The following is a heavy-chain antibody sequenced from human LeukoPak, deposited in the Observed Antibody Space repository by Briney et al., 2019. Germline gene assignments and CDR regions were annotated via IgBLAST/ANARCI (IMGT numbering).Heavy chain of an antibody. CDR2: FDPEDGET. Sequence: ASVKVSCKVFGYTLTELSMHWVRQAPGKGLEWMGGFDPEDGETIYAQKFQGRVTMTEDTSTDTAYMELSSLRSEDTAVYYCATLRLITGTTNFWFDPWGQGTLVTVSS. D-gene: IGHD1-7*01. CDR1: GYTLTELS. J-gene: IGHJ5*02. V-gene: IGHV1-24*01. CDR3: ATLRLITGTTNFWFDP.